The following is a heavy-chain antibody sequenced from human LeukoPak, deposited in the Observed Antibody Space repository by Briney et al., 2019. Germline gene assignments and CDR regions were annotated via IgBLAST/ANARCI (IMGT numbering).Heavy chain of an antibody. Sequence: GGSLRLSCAASGFTFSTSAMSWVRQAPGKGLEWVSGISRSGEITYYEDSVRGRFTISKDISKNTLYLQMDSLRAEDAAIYYCAKEEVPNDFWGQGTLVTVSS. CDR3: AKEEVPNDF. D-gene: IGHD1-1*01. CDR1: GFTFSTSA. V-gene: IGHV3-23*01. J-gene: IGHJ4*02. CDR2: ISRSGEIT.